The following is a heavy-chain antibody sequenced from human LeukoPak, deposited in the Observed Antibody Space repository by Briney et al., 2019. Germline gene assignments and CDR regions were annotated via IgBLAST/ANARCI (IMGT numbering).Heavy chain of an antibody. CDR3: AKDCTNGVCYALDI. J-gene: IGHJ3*02. Sequence: PGGSLRLSCAASGFTFSSYGMHWVRQAPGKGLEWVAFIRYDGSNKYYADSVKGRFTISRGNSKNTLYLQMNSLRAEDTAVYYCAKDCTNGVCYALDIWGQGTMVTVSS. V-gene: IGHV3-30*02. CDR1: GFTFSSYG. CDR2: IRYDGSNK. D-gene: IGHD2-8*01.